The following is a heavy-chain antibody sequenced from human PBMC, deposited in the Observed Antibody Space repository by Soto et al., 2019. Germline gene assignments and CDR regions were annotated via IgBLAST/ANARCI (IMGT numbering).Heavy chain of an antibody. CDR3: ARVRDSFGLDV. J-gene: IGHJ6*02. CDR1: GGSITGAYY. D-gene: IGHD2-15*01. V-gene: IGHV4-31*03. Sequence: QVQLQESGPGLVKSSETLSLTCNVSGGSITGAYYWNWIRQHPGKGLEWIGSIHYRGTTDYNQTLKSRIAISLDRSKNQFALKLSSVTAADTAVYYCARVRDSFGLDVWGQGTTVTVSS. CDR2: IHYRGTT.